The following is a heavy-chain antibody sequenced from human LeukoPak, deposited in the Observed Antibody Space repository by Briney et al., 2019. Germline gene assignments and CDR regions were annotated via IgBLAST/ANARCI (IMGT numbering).Heavy chain of an antibody. J-gene: IGHJ6*02. CDR3: AKDISSGWYPYYYYGMDV. D-gene: IGHD6-19*01. CDR2: ISWNSGSI. Sequence: LSGGSLRLSCAASGFTFDGYAMHWVRQAPGKGLEWVSGISWNSGSIGYADSVKGRFTISRDNAKNSLYLQMNSLRAEDTALYYCAKDISSGWYPYYYYGMDVWGQGTTVTVSS. CDR1: GFTFDGYA. V-gene: IGHV3-9*01.